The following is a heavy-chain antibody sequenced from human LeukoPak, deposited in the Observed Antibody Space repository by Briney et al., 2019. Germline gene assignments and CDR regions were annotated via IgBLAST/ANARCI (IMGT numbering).Heavy chain of an antibody. J-gene: IGHJ4*02. V-gene: IGHV1-69*06. CDR3: ARGPVGATGGFDY. CDR1: GGTFSSYA. Sequence: GASVKLSCKASGGTFSSYAISWVRQAPGQGLEWMGGIIPIFGTANYAQKFQGRVTITADKSTSTAYMELSSLRSEDTAVYYCARGPVGATGGFDYWGQGTLVTVSS. D-gene: IGHD1-26*01. CDR2: IIPIFGTA.